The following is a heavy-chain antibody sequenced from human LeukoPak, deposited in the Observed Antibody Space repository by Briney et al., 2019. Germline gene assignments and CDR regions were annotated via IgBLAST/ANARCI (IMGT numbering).Heavy chain of an antibody. CDR3: ARVGQLWLVGEEDY. Sequence: ASVKVSCKASGGTFSSYAISWVRQAPGQGLEWMGWISAYNGNTNYAQSLQGRVTMTTDTSTTTAYMELSRLRSDDTAVYYCARVGQLWLVGEEDYWGQGTLVTVSS. D-gene: IGHD5-18*01. CDR1: GGTFSSYA. CDR2: ISAYNGNT. V-gene: IGHV1-18*01. J-gene: IGHJ4*02.